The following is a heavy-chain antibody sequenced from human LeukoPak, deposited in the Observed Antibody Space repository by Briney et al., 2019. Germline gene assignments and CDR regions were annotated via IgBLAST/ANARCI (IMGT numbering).Heavy chain of an antibody. CDR3: ARDKEWLAPFDY. J-gene: IGHJ4*02. CDR2: IFYSGST. V-gene: IGHV4-39*07. CDR1: GDSIGSSSYY. D-gene: IGHD6-19*01. Sequence: ESSETLSLTCTVSGDSIGSSSYYWGWIRQPPGKGLEWIGSIFYSGSTYYNPSLKSRITISLDTSKNQFSLKLRSVTAADTAVYYCARDKEWLAPFDYWGQGTLVTVSS.